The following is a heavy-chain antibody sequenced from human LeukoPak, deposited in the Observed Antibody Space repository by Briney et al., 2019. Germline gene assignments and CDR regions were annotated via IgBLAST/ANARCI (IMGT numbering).Heavy chain of an antibody. CDR3: ARDQADY. V-gene: IGHV1-3*01. CDR1: GYTFTNYV. Sequence: ASVKVSCKASGYTFTNYVMHWVRQAPGQRLEWMGWINAGSGNTKYSQKFQGRVTITRDTSASTAYMELSSLRSEDTAVYYCARDQADYWGQGTLVTVSS. J-gene: IGHJ4*02. CDR2: INAGSGNT.